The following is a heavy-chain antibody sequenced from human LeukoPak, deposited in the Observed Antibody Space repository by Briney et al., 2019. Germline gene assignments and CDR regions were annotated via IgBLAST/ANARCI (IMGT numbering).Heavy chain of an antibody. CDR1: GYTFTSYG. CDR3: AREGLVWFGESTESFFDY. D-gene: IGHD3-10*01. J-gene: IGHJ4*02. V-gene: IGHV1-18*04. CDR2: ISAYNGNT. Sequence: ASVKVSCKASGYTFTSYGISWVRQAPGQGLEWMGWISAYNGNTNYAQKLQGRVTMTTDTSTSTAYMELRSLRSDDTAVYYCAREGLVWFGESTESFFDYWGQGTWSPSPQ.